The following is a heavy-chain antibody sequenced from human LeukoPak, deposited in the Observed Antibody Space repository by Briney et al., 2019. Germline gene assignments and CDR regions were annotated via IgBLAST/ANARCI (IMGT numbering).Heavy chain of an antibody. J-gene: IGHJ4*02. D-gene: IGHD6-13*01. CDR3: ARVRSSSRYANYVED. Sequence: PGGSLRLSCEASAFTFRSNGMPWVRQAPGKGLEWVAVISYDGSNKHYADSVKGRFTISRDNSKNTLYLQMNSLRAEDTAVYYCARVRSSSRYANYVEDWCQGTLVTVSS. V-gene: IGHV3-30*03. CDR1: AFTFRSNG. CDR2: ISYDGSNK.